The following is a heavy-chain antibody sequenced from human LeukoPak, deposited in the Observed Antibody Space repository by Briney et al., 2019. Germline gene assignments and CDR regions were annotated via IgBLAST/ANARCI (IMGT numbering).Heavy chain of an antibody. CDR3: ARDQLSETTSG. Sequence: GGSLRLSCAASGFTVSSTYMSWVRQAPGKGLEWVSVLYRDGSTYYADSVKGRFTISRDNSKNTLYLQMKSLRAEDTAVYYCARDQLSETTSGWGQGTLVTAS. CDR1: GFTVSSTY. J-gene: IGHJ4*02. CDR2: LYRDGST. V-gene: IGHV3-53*01. D-gene: IGHD4-17*01.